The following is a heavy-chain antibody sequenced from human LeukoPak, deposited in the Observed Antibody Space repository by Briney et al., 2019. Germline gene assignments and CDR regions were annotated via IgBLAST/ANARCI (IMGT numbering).Heavy chain of an antibody. Sequence: GGSLRLSCAASEFTFSLYAVNWVRQAPGKGLEWVSYINDVSSDIHYADSVKGRFTISRDNAKNTLYLQMNSLRAEDTAVYYCARDTYQPGLIDCWGQGTLVTVSS. V-gene: IGHV3-21*05. D-gene: IGHD2-2*01. J-gene: IGHJ4*02. CDR2: INDVSSDI. CDR3: ARDTYQPGLIDC. CDR1: EFTFSLYA.